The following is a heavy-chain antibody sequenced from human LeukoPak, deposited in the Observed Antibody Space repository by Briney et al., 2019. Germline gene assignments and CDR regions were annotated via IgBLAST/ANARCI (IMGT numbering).Heavy chain of an antibody. V-gene: IGHV3-23*01. Sequence: PGGSLRLPCAASGFAFNNDAMTWVRQAPGKGLEWVSTIVGDSTIEYYADSVRGRFSISSDNSKTMLFLHMNSLRAEDTAINYCARQPYFYYYLDVWGKGTTVTVSS. CDR1: GFAFNNDA. J-gene: IGHJ6*03. D-gene: IGHD3-10*01. CDR3: ARQPYFYYYLDV. CDR2: IVGDSTIE.